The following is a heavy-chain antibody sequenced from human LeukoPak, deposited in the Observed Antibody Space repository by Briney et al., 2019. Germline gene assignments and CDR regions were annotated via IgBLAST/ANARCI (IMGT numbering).Heavy chain of an antibody. CDR3: ARDLAASGVPYYYYYGMDV. CDR2: INAGNGNT. V-gene: IGHV1-3*01. CDR1: GYTFTSYA. J-gene: IGHJ6*02. D-gene: IGHD3-10*01. Sequence: GASVKVSCKASGYTFTSYAMHWVRQAHGQRLEWMGWINAGNGNTKYSQKFQGRVTITRDTSASTAYMELSSLRSEDTAVYYCARDLAASGVPYYYYYGMDVWGQGTTVTVSS.